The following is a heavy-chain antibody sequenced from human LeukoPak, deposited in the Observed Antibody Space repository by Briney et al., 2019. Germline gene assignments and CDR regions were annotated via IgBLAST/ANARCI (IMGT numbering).Heavy chain of an antibody. J-gene: IGHJ4*02. CDR2: ISWNSGSI. V-gene: IGHV3-9*01. Sequence: GGSLRLSCAASGFTFDDYALHWVRQAPGKGLEWVSGISWNSGSIGYADSVKGRFTISRDSAKNSLYLQMNSLRAEDTALYYCVKDIGKYYDSSGYWEFDYWGQGTLVTVSS. CDR3: VKDIGKYYDSSGYWEFDY. CDR1: GFTFDDYA. D-gene: IGHD3-22*01.